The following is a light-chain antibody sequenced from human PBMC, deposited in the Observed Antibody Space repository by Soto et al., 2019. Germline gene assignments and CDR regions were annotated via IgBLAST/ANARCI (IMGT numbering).Light chain of an antibody. J-gene: IGKJ5*01. V-gene: IGKV3-15*01. Sequence: EIVMPQSPATLSVSPRDRATLSCRASQSVSRNLATYQQKPGQAPRLLIYGASTRATGIPARSSGSGSRTECTLTISRLQSEEFAVYYCQQENNWPPITFGKGTRREI. CDR2: GAS. CDR3: QQENNWPPIT. CDR1: QSVSRN.